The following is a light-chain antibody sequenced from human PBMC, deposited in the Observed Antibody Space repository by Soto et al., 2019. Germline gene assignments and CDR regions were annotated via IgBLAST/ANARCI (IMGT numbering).Light chain of an antibody. Sequence: SVLTEPASVSGSPGQSITISCTGTNSDVGAYNYVSWYQQHPGKAPKLMIYDVSNRPSGVSNRFSGSKSGNTASLTISGLQAEDEADYYCSSYTKTSTRVFGGGTKLTVL. J-gene: IGLJ2*01. CDR1: NSDVGAYNY. CDR2: DVS. V-gene: IGLV2-14*01. CDR3: SSYTKTSTRV.